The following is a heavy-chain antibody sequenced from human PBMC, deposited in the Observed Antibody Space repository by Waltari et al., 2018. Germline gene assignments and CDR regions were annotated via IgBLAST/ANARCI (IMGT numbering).Heavy chain of an antibody. CDR2: IRHDEGT. CDR1: GHSVSCGYY. Sequence: QLQLQESGPGLVKPSETLSLTCAVSGHSVSCGYYWGWIRQPPGKGLEWIGSIRHDEGTYYKPSLRSRVTISVDTSKNQFSLNLRSVTAADTAVYYCARGTATGTTDLAHWGQGALVTVSS. CDR3: ARGTATGTTDLAH. D-gene: IGHD1-1*01. J-gene: IGHJ4*02. V-gene: IGHV4-38-2*01.